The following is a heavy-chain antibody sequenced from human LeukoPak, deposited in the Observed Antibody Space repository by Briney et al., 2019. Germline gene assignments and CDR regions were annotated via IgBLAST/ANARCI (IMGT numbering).Heavy chain of an antibody. CDR2: VGGSGDHT. V-gene: IGHV3-23*01. D-gene: IGHD3-22*01. Sequence: GGSLRLSCAASGFTFSTYAISWVRQAPGKGLEWVSVVGGSGDHTYYADSVKGRFTISRDNSKNTVFLQMSSLSAEDTAVYYCAKDRPHDYETSSLPYFVHWGQGSLVTVSS. CDR3: AKDRPHDYETSSLPYFVH. J-gene: IGHJ4*02. CDR1: GFTFSTYA.